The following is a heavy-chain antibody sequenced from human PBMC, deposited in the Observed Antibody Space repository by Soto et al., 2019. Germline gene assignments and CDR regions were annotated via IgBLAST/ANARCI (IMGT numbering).Heavy chain of an antibody. J-gene: IGHJ4*02. V-gene: IGHV3-23*01. CDR1: GFTFSNYA. D-gene: IGHD6-19*01. CDR3: SKTPREGLVYLYF. CDR2: ISGSGGTT. Sequence: EVQLLESGGGLVQPGGSLRLSCAASGFTFSNYAIAWVRQAPGKGLEWVSGISGSGGTTYYADSVKGRFTIARDNSKDPPQPQINRLRAQGPARIHRSKTPREGLVYLYFWGQGALFTVSS.